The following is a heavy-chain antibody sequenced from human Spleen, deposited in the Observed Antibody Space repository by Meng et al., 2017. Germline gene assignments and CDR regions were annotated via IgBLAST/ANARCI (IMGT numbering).Heavy chain of an antibody. CDR3: ARGIKGVVGTNYFDH. Sequence: ASVKVSCKASGYTFTSYGISWVRQAPGQGLEWTGWISSYNGNTNYAQKFLGRVTMTTDTSTSTAYMELRRLRSDDTAVYYCARGIKGVVGTNYFDHWGQGTLVTVSS. CDR1: GYTFTSYG. J-gene: IGHJ4*02. CDR2: ISSYNGNT. V-gene: IGHV1-18*01. D-gene: IGHD1-26*01.